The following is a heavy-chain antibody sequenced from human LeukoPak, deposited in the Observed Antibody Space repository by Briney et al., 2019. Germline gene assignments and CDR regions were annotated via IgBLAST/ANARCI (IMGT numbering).Heavy chain of an antibody. CDR2: VIPIFGTA. V-gene: IGHV1-69*05. J-gene: IGHJ3*02. Sequence: ASVKVSCKASGGTFSSYAISWVRQAPGQGLEWMGGVIPIFGTANYAQKFQGRVTITTDESTSTAYMELSSLRSEDTAVYYCARDRSIAARASDAFDIWGQGTMVTVSS. CDR1: GGTFSSYA. CDR3: ARDRSIAARASDAFDI. D-gene: IGHD6-6*01.